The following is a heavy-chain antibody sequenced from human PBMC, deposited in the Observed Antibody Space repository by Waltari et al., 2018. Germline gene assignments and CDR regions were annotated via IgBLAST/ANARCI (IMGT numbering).Heavy chain of an antibody. D-gene: IGHD3-3*01. Sequence: QAQLVQSGAEVTKPGASVKVSCRASDYTFSVFGISWVRQAPGQGLEWMGGVSANNGHTNHAQKFQGRLIMTKDTSTTTVYMELNYLTSDDTAVYYCARERHRLMEVGYLMALDPWGQGTLVTVSS. J-gene: IGHJ5*02. CDR3: ARERHRLMEVGYLMALDP. CDR2: VSANNGHT. V-gene: IGHV1-18*01. CDR1: DYTFSVFG.